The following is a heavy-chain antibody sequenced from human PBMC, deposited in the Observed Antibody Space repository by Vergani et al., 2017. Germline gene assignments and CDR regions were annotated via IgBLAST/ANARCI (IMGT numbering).Heavy chain of an antibody. D-gene: IGHD6-13*01. CDR2: MHHSGGT. Sequence: QVQLQESGPGLVKPSETLSLTCTVSDYSISSNYYWGWIRQPPGKGLEWIGSMHHSGGTYYNPSLKSRVSISLDTSKTQVFLSLTSVTAADTAVYYCAKDGRRPWSNSWANFANWGQGILVTVSS. CDR3: AKDGRRPWSNSWANFAN. J-gene: IGHJ4*02. V-gene: IGHV4-38-2*02. CDR1: DYSISSNYY.